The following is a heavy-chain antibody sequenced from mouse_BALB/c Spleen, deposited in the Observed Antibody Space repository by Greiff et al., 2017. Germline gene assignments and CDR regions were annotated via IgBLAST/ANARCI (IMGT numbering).Heavy chain of an antibody. CDR3: ARPTYYRYDEGGFFAY. CDR2: SYWDDDK. J-gene: IGHJ3*01. Sequence: LKESGPGILQPSQTLSLTCSFSGFSLSTSGMGVSWIRQPSGKGLEWLAHSYWDDDKRYNPSLKSRLTISKDTSRNQVFLKITSVDTADTATYYCARPTYYRYDEGGFFAYWGQGTLVTVSA. D-gene: IGHD2-14*01. V-gene: IGHV8-12*01. CDR1: GFSLSTSGMG.